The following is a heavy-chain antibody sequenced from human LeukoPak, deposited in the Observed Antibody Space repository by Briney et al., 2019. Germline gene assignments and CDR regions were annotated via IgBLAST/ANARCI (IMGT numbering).Heavy chain of an antibody. Sequence: TGGSLRLSCAASGFTFSTYCMPWVRQAPGKGLEWVANIKQDGSETYYVDSVKGRFTVSRDNAKNSLYLQMNSLRAEDTAVYYCARRVVPAADCWGRGTLVTVSS. D-gene: IGHD2-2*01. CDR1: GFTFSTYC. CDR2: IKQDGSET. V-gene: IGHV3-7*02. J-gene: IGHJ4*02. CDR3: ARRVVPAADC.